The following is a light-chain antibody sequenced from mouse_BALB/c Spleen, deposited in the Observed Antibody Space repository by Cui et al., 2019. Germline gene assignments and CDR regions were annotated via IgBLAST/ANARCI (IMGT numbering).Light chain of an antibody. CDR3: HQYHRSPYT. V-gene: IGKV4-74*01. CDR2: STS. J-gene: IGKJ2*01. Sequence: QIVLTQSPAIMSASLGERVTMTCTASSSVSSSYLHWYQQKPGSSPKLWIYSTSNLASGVPARFSGSGSGTSYSLTIRSMEAEDASTYYCHQYHRSPYTFGGGTKLEIK. CDR1: SSVSSSY.